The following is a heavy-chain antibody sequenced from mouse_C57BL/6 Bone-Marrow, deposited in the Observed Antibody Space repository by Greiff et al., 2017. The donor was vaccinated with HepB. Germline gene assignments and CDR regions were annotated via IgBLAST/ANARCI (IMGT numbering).Heavy chain of an antibody. Sequence: QVQLKQPGAELVKPGASVKLSCKASGYTFTSYWMHWVKQRPGQGLEWIGMIHPNSGSTNYNEKFKSKATLTVDKSSSTAYMQLSSLTSEDSAVYYCARTYYYGSSSAWFAYWGQGTLVTVSA. CDR1: GYTFTSYW. J-gene: IGHJ3*01. CDR3: ARTYYYGSSSAWFAY. V-gene: IGHV1-64*01. D-gene: IGHD1-1*01. CDR2: IHPNSGST.